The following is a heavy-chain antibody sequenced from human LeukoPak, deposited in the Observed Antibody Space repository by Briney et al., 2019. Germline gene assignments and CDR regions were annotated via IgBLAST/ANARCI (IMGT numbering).Heavy chain of an antibody. Sequence: GGSLRLSCAASGFTFSSYWMSWVRQAPGKGLEWVANIKQDGSEKFYVDSVKGRFTISRDNAKNSLYLQMNSLRAEDTAVYYCARDRWSIAVVGTGIYYYYGMDVWGQGTTVTVSS. CDR1: GFTFSSYW. CDR2: IKQDGSEK. J-gene: IGHJ6*02. V-gene: IGHV3-7*01. CDR3: ARDRWSIAVVGTGIYYYYGMDV. D-gene: IGHD6-19*01.